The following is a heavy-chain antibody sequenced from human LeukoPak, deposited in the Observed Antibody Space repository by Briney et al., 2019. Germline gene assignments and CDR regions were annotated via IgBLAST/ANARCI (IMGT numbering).Heavy chain of an antibody. D-gene: IGHD6-19*01. J-gene: IGHJ4*02. CDR1: GGSISSSSYY. CDR2: IYYSGST. Sequence: VKPSETLSLTCTVSGGSISSSSYYWGWIRQPPGKGLEWIGSIYYSGSTYYNPSLKSRVSISIDTSKKQFSLKVSSVTAADTAVYYCARGAGWYNYWGQGTLVTVSS. CDR3: ARGAGWYNY. V-gene: IGHV4-39*07.